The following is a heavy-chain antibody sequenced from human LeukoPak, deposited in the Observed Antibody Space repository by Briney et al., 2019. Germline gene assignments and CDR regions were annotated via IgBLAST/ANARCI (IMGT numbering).Heavy chain of an antibody. CDR2: IYSGGST. CDR3: AREAGGVIKRRWYYYYMDV. V-gene: IGHV3-66*02. D-gene: IGHD3-16*02. CDR1: GFTVSSNY. J-gene: IGHJ6*03. Sequence: GGSLRLSCAASGFTVSSNYMSWVRQAPGKGLEWVSVIYSGGSTYYADSVKGRFTISRDNSKNTLYLQMNSLRAEDTAVYYCAREAGGVIKRRWYYYYMDVWGQGTLVTVSS.